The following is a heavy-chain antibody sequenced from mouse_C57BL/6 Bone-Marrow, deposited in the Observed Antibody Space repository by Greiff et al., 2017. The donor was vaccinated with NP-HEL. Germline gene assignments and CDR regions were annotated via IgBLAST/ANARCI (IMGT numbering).Heavy chain of an antibody. CDR1: GFTFSDFY. V-gene: IGHV7-1*01. CDR3: ARDDDYRGYAMDD. J-gene: IGHJ4*01. CDR2: SRNKANDYTT. D-gene: IGHD2-13*01. Sequence: DVMLVESGGGLVQSGRSLRLSCATSGFTFSDFYMEWVRQAPGKGLEWIAASRNKANDYTTEYSASVKGRFIVSRDTSQSILYLQMNALRAEDTAIYYCARDDDYRGYAMDDWGQGTSVTVSS.